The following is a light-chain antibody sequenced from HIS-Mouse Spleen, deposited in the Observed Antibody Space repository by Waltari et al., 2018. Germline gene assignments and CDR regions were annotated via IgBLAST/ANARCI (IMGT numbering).Light chain of an antibody. CDR3: MQALQTPLT. CDR1: QSLLHSNGYNY. Sequence: DIVMTQSPLSLPVTPGEPASISRRSSQSLLHSNGYNYLDWYLQKPGQSPQPLIYLGSNRASGVPDRFSGSGSGTDFTLKISRVEAEDVGVYYCMQALQTPLTFGGGTKVEIK. V-gene: IGKV2-28*01. CDR2: LGS. J-gene: IGKJ4*01.